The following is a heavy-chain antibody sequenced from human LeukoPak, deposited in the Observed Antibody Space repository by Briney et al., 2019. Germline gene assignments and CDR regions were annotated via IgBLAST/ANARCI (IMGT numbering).Heavy chain of an antibody. CDR3: AKAPSSSWSPFDY. CDR2: ISGSGGST. Sequence: GGSLRLSCAASGFTFSSYAMSWVRQAPGKGLERVSAISGSGGSTYYADSVKGRFTISRDNAKNSLSLLMNSLRAEDTAVYYCAKAPSSSWSPFDYWGQGTLVTVSS. CDR1: GFTFSSYA. J-gene: IGHJ4*02. V-gene: IGHV3-23*01. D-gene: IGHD6-13*01.